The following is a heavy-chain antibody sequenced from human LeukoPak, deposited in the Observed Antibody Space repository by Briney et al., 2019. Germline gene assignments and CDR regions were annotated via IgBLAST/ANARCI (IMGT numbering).Heavy chain of an antibody. D-gene: IGHD5-18*01. Sequence: ASVKVSCKASGYTFTSYYMHWVRQAPGQGLEWMGIINPSGGSTSCAQKFQGRVTMTRNTSISTAYMELSSLRSEDTAVYYCARQQTAMGYNWFDPWGQGTLVTVSS. CDR3: ARQQTAMGYNWFDP. CDR1: GYTFTSYY. V-gene: IGHV1-46*01. CDR2: INPSGGST. J-gene: IGHJ5*02.